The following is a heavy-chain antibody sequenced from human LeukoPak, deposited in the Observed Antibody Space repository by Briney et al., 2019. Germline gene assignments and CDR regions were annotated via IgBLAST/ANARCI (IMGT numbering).Heavy chain of an antibody. Sequence: PGGSLRLSCAASGFTFSSYSMNWVRQAPGKGLEWVSYISSSSSTIYYADSVEGRFTISRDNAKNSLYLQMNSLRAEDTAVYYCARGPYGSGSLLDYWGQGTLVTVSS. J-gene: IGHJ4*02. D-gene: IGHD3-10*01. CDR2: ISSSSSTI. CDR3: ARGPYGSGSLLDY. V-gene: IGHV3-48*01. CDR1: GFTFSSYS.